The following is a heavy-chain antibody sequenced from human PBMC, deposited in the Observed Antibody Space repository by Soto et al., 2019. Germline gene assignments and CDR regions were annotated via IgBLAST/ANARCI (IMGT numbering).Heavy chain of an antibody. J-gene: IGHJ4*02. CDR3: AEGRFTYDSSGRYFDY. V-gene: IGHV1-58*01. CDR2: IVVGSGNT. CDR1: GFTFTSSA. D-gene: IGHD3-22*01. Sequence: ASVKVSCKASGFTFTSSAVQWVRQARGQRLEWIGGIVVGSGNTTYAQKFQERVTITRDMSTSTAYMELSSLRSEDTAVYYCAEGRFTYDSSGRYFDYWGQGTLVTVSS.